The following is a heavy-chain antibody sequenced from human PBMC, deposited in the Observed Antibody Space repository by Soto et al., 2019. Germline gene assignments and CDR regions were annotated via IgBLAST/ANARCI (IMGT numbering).Heavy chain of an antibody. CDR2: IYYSGST. CDR1: GGSISSYY. J-gene: IGHJ5*02. CDR3: ARDWGNDFWSGYYKHWFDP. V-gene: IGHV4-59*01. D-gene: IGHD3-3*01. Sequence: ASETLSLTCTVSGGSISSYYWSWIRQPPGKGLEWIGYIYYSGSTNYNPSLKSRVTISVDTSKNQFSLKLSSVTAVDTAVYYCARDWGNDFWSGYYKHWFDPWGQGTLVTVSS.